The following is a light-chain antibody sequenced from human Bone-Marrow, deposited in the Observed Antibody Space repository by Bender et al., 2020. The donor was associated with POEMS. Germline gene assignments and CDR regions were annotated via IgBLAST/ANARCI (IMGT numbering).Light chain of an antibody. CDR3: QSADPSGPRI. V-gene: IGLV3-25*02. Sequence: SVELTQSPSVSVSPGQTARITCSGDTLANQFAYWYQQKPGQAPVLIIYKDTERPSGIPERFSGSSSGTTVTLTIIGVQSGDEADYYCQSADPSGPRIFGGGTKLTVL. J-gene: IGLJ2*01. CDR1: TLANQF. CDR2: KDT.